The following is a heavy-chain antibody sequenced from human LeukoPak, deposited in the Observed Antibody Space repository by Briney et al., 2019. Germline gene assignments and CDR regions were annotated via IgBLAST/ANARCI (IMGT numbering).Heavy chain of an antibody. V-gene: IGHV3-66*01. CDR1: GFTVSTNY. CDR2: IYSGGST. CDR3: AREAFRPYPAYGMDV. Sequence: PGGSLRLSCAASGFTVSTNYMSWVRQAPGRGLEWVSVIYSGGSTYYADSVKARFTISRDNSKNTLYLQMNSLRAEDTAIYYCAREAFRPYPAYGMDVWGQGTTVTVSS. J-gene: IGHJ6*02.